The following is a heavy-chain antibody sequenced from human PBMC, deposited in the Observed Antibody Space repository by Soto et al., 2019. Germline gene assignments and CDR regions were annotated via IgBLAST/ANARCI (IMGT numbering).Heavy chain of an antibody. Sequence: SETLSLTCTVSGTSINSANSFWGWIRQPPGKGLQWIGSFYYGGSTSYHPSLRSRVTISADTSNNQFSLKVTSVTAADTAKYYCARRRGSGWYAFDNWGQGTLVTVSS. CDR3: ARRRGSGWYAFDN. CDR2: FYYGGST. J-gene: IGHJ4*02. CDR1: GTSINSANSF. V-gene: IGHV4-39*01. D-gene: IGHD6-19*01.